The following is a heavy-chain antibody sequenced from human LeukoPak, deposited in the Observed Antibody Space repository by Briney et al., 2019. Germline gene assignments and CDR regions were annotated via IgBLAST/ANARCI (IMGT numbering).Heavy chain of an antibody. CDR1: GFTFGDHA. CDR3: TRGPRQLWLYYGMDV. D-gene: IGHD5-18*01. Sequence: PGRSLRLSCIASGFTFGDHAMSWVRQAPGKGLEWVGFIRSKAYRGTIEYAASVKGRFTISRDDSKSIAYLQMNSLKIEDTAVYYCTRGPRQLWLYYGMDVWGQGTTVIVSS. J-gene: IGHJ6*02. CDR2: IRSKAYRGTI. V-gene: IGHV3-49*04.